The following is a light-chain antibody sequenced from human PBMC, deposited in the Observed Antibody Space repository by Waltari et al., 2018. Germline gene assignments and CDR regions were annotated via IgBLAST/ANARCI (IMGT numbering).Light chain of an antibody. CDR2: KAS. V-gene: IGKV1-5*03. J-gene: IGKJ2*01. CDR1: QSVSRW. CDR3: QQYNRYFS. Sequence: TQSPAPLSLSPGDTATVSCRASQSVSRWLAWYQQKPGRAPKLLIYKASTLESGVPSRCSGSGSETQFPLTITSLQPDDSATYYCQQYNRYFSFGQGTKVEIK.